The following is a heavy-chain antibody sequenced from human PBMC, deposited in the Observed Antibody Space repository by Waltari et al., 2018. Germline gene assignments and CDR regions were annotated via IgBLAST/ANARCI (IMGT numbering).Heavy chain of an antibody. CDR3: VMYSSAFLGDC. V-gene: IGHV3-74*01. D-gene: IGHD6-25*01. CDR2: SNTDGGIT. CDR1: GFTFSRYW. Sequence: EMQLVESGGGLVQPGGSLRLSCAASGFTFSRYWMHWVRQAPGKGLGSVSKSNTDGGITRYADSVKGRFTISRDNAKNTLFLQMNSLRAEDTAVYYCVMYSSAFLGDCWGQGTLVDVSS. J-gene: IGHJ4*02.